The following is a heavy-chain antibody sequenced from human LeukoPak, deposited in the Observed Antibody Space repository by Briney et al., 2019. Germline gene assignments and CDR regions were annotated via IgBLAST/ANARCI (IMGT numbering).Heavy chain of an antibody. V-gene: IGHV5-51*01. D-gene: IGHD4-17*01. Sequence: GESLKISCKGSGYSFTSYWIGWVRQMPGKGLEWMGIIYPGDSDTRYSPSFQGQVTISADKSISTAYLQWSSLKASDTAMYYCARQGTDYGDYDGLYYFDYWGQGTLVTVSS. CDR3: ARQGTDYGDYDGLYYFDY. CDR1: GYSFTSYW. CDR2: IYPGDSDT. J-gene: IGHJ4*02.